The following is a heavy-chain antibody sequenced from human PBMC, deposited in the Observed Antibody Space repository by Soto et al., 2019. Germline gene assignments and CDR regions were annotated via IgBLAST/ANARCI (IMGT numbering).Heavy chain of an antibody. CDR3: ASRDPGTSVDY. Sequence: SETLSLTCAVYGGSSTSNNWWTWVRQPPGQGLEWIGEIYRAGSTNYNPSLKSRVTISLDKSENQFSLKVTSLTAADTAVYYCASRDPGTSVDYWGQGTLVTVSS. D-gene: IGHD1-7*01. CDR1: GGSSTSNNW. CDR2: IYRAGST. V-gene: IGHV4-4*02. J-gene: IGHJ4*02.